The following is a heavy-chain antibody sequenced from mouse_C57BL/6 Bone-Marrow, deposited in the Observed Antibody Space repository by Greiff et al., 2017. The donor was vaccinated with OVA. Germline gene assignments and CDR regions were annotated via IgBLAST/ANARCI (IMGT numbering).Heavy chain of an antibody. V-gene: IGHV1-50*01. J-gene: IGHJ3*01. Sequence: VQLQQPGAELVKPGASVKLSCKASGYTFTSYWMQWVKQRPGQGLEWIGEIDPSDSYTNYNQKLKGKATLTVDTSTSTAYMQLSSLTSEDSAVYYCREVTWTLAYWGQGTLVTVSA. CDR1: GYTFTSYW. CDR3: REVTWTLAY. CDR2: IDPSDSYT. D-gene: IGHD4-1*01.